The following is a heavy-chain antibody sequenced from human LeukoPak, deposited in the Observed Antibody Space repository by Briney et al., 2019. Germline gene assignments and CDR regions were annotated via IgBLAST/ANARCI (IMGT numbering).Heavy chain of an antibody. V-gene: IGHV1-69*05. J-gene: IGHJ3*02. D-gene: IGHD3-22*01. CDR3: ARVVDSSGYYDGAFDI. CDR1: GGTFSSYA. Sequence: SVKVSCKASGGTFSSYAISWVRQAPGQGLEWMGGIIPIFGTANYAQKLQGRVTMTTDTSTSTAYMELRSLRSDDTAVYYCARVVDSSGYYDGAFDIWGQGTMVTVSS. CDR2: IIPIFGTA.